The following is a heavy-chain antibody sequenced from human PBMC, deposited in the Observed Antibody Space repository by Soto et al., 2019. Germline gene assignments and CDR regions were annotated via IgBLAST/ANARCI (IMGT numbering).Heavy chain of an antibody. CDR3: ARLGELAARQH. Sequence: GASVKVSCKASGYTFTSYDINWVRRAPGQGLEWMGRIIPILGIANYAQKFQGRVTITADKSTSTAYMELSSLRSEDTAVYYCARLGELAARQHWGQGTLVTVSS. J-gene: IGHJ1*01. CDR1: GYTFTSYD. V-gene: IGHV1-69*04. D-gene: IGHD6-6*01. CDR2: IIPILGIA.